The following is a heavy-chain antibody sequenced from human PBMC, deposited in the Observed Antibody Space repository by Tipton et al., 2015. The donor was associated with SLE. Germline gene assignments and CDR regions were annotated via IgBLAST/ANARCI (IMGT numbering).Heavy chain of an antibody. CDR1: GFTFSGYD. V-gene: IGHV3-13*01. CDR2: IGTAGDT. Sequence: SLRLSCAASGFTFSGYDMHWVRHAAGKGLEWVSTIGTAGDTHYPDSVEGRFTVSRENAKNSLYLQMNSLRAGDTAVYYCAREGDWGSFDSWGQGTLVTVS. J-gene: IGHJ4*02. CDR3: AREGDWGSFDS. D-gene: IGHD7-27*01.